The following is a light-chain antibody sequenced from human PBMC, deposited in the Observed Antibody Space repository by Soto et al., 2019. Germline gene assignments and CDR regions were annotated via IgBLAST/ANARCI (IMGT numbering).Light chain of an antibody. Sequence: VFTQSPGPLSLSQGVCSTLSCSSSQSLTNSFIAWYQQKPGQAPRLLIYDTSSRASGIPDRFSGSGSGTDFTLTISRLEPEDFAVFYCQQYGTSEIIVGQGTRLE. J-gene: IGKJ5*01. CDR1: QSLTNSF. CDR3: QQYGTSEII. CDR2: DTS. V-gene: IGKV3-20*01.